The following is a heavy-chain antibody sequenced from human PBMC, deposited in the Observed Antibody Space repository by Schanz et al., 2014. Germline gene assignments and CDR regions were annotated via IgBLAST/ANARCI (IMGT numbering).Heavy chain of an antibody. Sequence: QVQLVQSGAEVKKPGASVKVSCKASGYTFVSYSMHWVRQAPGQGLEWMGMINPSGGSTTYAQKFQGRVTMTRDTSTSTVYMDLSSLRPEDTAVYYCARSNYYDNSDYYNSFDYWGQGTLVTVTS. CDR3: ARSNYYDNSDYYNSFDY. CDR2: INPSGGST. V-gene: IGHV1-46*01. D-gene: IGHD3-22*01. J-gene: IGHJ4*02. CDR1: GYTFVSYS.